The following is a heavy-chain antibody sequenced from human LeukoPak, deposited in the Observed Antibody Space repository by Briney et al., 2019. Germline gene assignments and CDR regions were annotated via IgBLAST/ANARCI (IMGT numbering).Heavy chain of an antibody. CDR3: ARDPQDAFDI. J-gene: IGHJ3*02. V-gene: IGHV4-59*01. CDR2: IYFNGYT. CDR1: GGSISTYY. Sequence: SETLSLTCTVSGGSISTYYWNWIRQPPGKGLEWIGYIYFNGYTNYSPSLKSRVTISVDTSKNQFSLKLTSVTAADTAVYYCARDPQDAFDIWGQGTVVTASS.